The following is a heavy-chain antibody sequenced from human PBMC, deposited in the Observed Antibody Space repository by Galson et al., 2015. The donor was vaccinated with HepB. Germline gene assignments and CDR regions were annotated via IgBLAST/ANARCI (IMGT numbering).Heavy chain of an antibody. Sequence: SVKVSCKASGGTFSSYAISWVRQAPGQGLEWMGGIIPIFGTANYAQKFQGRVTITADESTSTAYMELSSLRSEDTAVYYCARSRSGYFSLFDYWGQGTLVTVSS. CDR2: IIPIFGTA. D-gene: IGHD3-22*01. CDR1: GGTFSSYA. J-gene: IGHJ4*02. V-gene: IGHV1-69*13. CDR3: ARSRSGYFSLFDY.